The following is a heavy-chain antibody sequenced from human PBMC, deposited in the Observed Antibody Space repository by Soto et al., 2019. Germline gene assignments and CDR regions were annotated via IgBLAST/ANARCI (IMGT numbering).Heavy chain of an antibody. CDR3: ARDSGDVVDY. CDR1: GGSVSSGNYY. Sequence: LSLTCTVSGGSVSSGNYYWSWIRQPPGKGLEWIGFIYYTGSSSYNPSLKSRVTMSLDKSNNQFSLKLTSVTAADTAVYYCARDSGDVVDYWGQGTLVTVSS. J-gene: IGHJ4*02. V-gene: IGHV4-61*01. CDR2: IYYTGSS. D-gene: IGHD2-21*02.